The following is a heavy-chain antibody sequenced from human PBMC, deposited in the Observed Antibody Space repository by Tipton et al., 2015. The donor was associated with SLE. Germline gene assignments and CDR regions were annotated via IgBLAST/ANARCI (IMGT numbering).Heavy chain of an antibody. CDR1: GGSVSSGSYY. D-gene: IGHD3-10*01. Sequence: TLSLTCTVSGGSVSSGSYYWSWIRQPPGKGLEWIGYIYYSGSTNYNPSLRSRVTMSVDTSKNQFSLKLSSVTAADTAMYYCARERDYYGSGSFVDYWGQGTPVTVSS. CDR3: ARERDYYGSGSFVDY. CDR2: IYYSGST. J-gene: IGHJ4*02. V-gene: IGHV4-61*01.